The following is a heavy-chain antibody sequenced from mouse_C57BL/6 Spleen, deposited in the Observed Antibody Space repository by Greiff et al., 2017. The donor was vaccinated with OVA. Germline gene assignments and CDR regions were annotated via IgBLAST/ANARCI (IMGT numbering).Heavy chain of an antibody. CDR1: GFTFSDYY. D-gene: IGHD3-1*01. V-gene: IGHV5-16*01. CDR3: ARDLGARDFPFYYAMDY. CDR2: INYDGSST. J-gene: IGHJ4*01. Sequence: DVMLVESAGGLVQPGSSMKLSCTASGFTFSDYYMAWVRQVPEKGLEWVANINYDGSSTYYLDSLKSRFIISRDNAKNILYLQMSSLKSEDTATYYCARDLGARDFPFYYAMDYWGQGTSVTVSS.